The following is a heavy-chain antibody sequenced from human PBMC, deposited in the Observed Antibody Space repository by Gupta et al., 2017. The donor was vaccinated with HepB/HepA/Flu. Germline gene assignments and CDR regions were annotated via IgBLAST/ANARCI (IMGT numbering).Heavy chain of an antibody. V-gene: IGHV4-31*03. CDR2: IFYNGGT. D-gene: IGHD2-15*01. J-gene: IGHJ5*02. Sequence: QVQLPESGPGLVKPSQTLSLTCTVSGGSISSVGYYWSWLRQRPGKGLEWIGYIFYNGGTSYNPSLKSRVTISVDTSKNQFFLRLTSLTAADTAVYYCAREGRYCTGGTCYSSGNWFDPWGQGTLVTVSS. CDR3: AREGRYCTGGTCYSSGNWFDP. CDR1: GGSISSVGYY.